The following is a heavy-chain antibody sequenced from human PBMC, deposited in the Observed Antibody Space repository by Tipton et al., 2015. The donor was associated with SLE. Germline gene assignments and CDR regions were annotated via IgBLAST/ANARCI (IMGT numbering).Heavy chain of an antibody. CDR1: GASFSGYY. Sequence: TLSLTCAVYGASFSGYYWSWIRQPPGKGLEWIGRVYTSGSTNYNPSLKSRVTMSVDTSKNQFSLKLTSVTAADTAVYYCARDHWSGQRWFDPWGQGTLVTVSS. J-gene: IGHJ5*02. V-gene: IGHV4-59*10. CDR2: VYTSGST. D-gene: IGHD3-3*01. CDR3: ARDHWSGQRWFDP.